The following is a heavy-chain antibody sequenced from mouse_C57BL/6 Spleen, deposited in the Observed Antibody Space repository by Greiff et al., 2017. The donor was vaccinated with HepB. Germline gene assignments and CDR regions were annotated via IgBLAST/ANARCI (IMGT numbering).Heavy chain of an antibody. Sequence: VQLQQSGAELVRPGSSVKLSCKASGYTFTSYWMHWVKQRPIQGLEWIGNIDPSDSETHYNQKFKDKATLTVDKSSSTAYMQLSSLTSEDSAVYYCARLYGSNWYFDVWGTGTTVTVSS. D-gene: IGHD1-1*01. V-gene: IGHV1-52*01. CDR3: ARLYGSNWYFDV. CDR2: IDPSDSET. CDR1: GYTFTSYW. J-gene: IGHJ1*03.